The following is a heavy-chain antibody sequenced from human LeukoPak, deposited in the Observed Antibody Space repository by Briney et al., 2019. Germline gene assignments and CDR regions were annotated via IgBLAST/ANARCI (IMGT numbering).Heavy chain of an antibody. V-gene: IGHV3-21*01. Sequence: PGGSLRLSCAASGFTFSSYSMNWVRQAPGKGLEWVSSISSSSSYIYYADSVKGRFTISRDNAKNSLYLQVNSLRAEDTAVYYCARDWEDYFDYWGQGTLVTVSS. D-gene: IGHD1-26*01. CDR2: ISSSSSYI. CDR3: ARDWEDYFDY. J-gene: IGHJ4*02. CDR1: GFTFSSYS.